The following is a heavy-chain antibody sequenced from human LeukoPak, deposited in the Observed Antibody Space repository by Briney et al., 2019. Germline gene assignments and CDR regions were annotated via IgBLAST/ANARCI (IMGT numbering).Heavy chain of an antibody. J-gene: IGHJ5*02. V-gene: IGHV4-4*09. D-gene: IGHD3-3*01. CDR2: IYTSGST. CDR1: GGSISSYY. Sequence: SETLSLTCTVSGGSISSYYWSWIRQPPGKGLEWIGYIYTSGSTNYNPSLKSRVTISVDTSKNQFSLKLSSVTAADTAVYYCARRYYDFWSGSGPMNNWFDPWGQGTLVTVSS. CDR3: ARRYYDFWSGSGPMNNWFDP.